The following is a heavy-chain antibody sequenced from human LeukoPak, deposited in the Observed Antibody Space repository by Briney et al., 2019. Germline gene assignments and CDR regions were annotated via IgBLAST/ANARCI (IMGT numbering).Heavy chain of an antibody. CDR3: AKWRWRQTEYED. J-gene: IGHJ4*02. V-gene: IGHV3-7*01. D-gene: IGHD5-24*01. CDR2: IKYDGSGK. CDR1: GVGFSDQW. Sequence: TLRLSPAASGVGFSDQWMATVAQAPRPEVEGVANIKYDGSGKEYVDSVKGRFTISRDNATNLVYLEMSSLRAEDTAVYSCAKWRWRQTEYEDWGQGTLVTVSS.